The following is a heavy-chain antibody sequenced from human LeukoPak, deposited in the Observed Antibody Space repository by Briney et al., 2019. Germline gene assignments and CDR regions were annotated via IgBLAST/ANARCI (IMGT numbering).Heavy chain of an antibody. CDR3: AKDIGGLNY. J-gene: IGHJ4*02. V-gene: IGHV3-43*02. D-gene: IGHD6-25*01. CDR2: ISGDGGTT. CDR1: GFTFDDYA. Sequence: GGSLRLSCAASGFTFDDYAMHWVRQDPGKGLEWVSLISGDGGTTYYADSVKGRFTISRDNRKKSLYPQMNSLRTEDTALYYCAKDIGGLNYCGQGTLVTVSS.